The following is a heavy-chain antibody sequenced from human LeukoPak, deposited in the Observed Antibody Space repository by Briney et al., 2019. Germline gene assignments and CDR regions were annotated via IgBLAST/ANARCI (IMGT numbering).Heavy chain of an antibody. D-gene: IGHD2-15*01. CDR2: ISSSGSTR. V-gene: IGHV3-48*03. CDR3: ARESSGGSCYDY. CDR1: GFTFRSYE. Sequence: PGGSLRLSCAASGFTFRSYEMNWVRQAPGKGLEGVSYISSSGSTRYYADSVKGRFTISRDNAKNSLYLQMNSLRAEDTAVYYCARESSGGSCYDYWGQGTLVTVYS. J-gene: IGHJ4*02.